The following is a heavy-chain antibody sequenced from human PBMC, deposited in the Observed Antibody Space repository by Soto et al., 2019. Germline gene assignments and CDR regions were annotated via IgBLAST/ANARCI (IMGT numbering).Heavy chain of an antibody. CDR1: GFXFSSYA. V-gene: IGHV3-30-3*01. CDR3: ATGSGGSLSWFDP. CDR2: ISYDGSNK. Sequence: GGSLXLSCAASGFXFSSYAMHWVRQAPGKGLEWVAVISYDGSNKYYADSVKGRFTISRDNSKNTLYLQMNSLRAEDAAVYYCATGSGGSLSWFDPWGQGTLVTVSS. D-gene: IGHD2-15*01. J-gene: IGHJ5*02.